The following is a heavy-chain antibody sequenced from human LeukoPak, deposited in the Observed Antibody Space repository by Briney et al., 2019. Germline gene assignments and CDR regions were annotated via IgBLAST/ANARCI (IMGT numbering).Heavy chain of an antibody. Sequence: ASVTVSCKASGYTFTGYYMHWVRQAPGQGLEWMGWINPNSGGTNYAQKFQGRVTMTRDTSISTAYMELSRLRSDDTAVYYCARGTQTLGRGYYYMDVWGKGTTVTVSS. CDR1: GYTFTGYY. CDR2: INPNSGGT. CDR3: ARGTQTLGRGYYYMDV. D-gene: IGHD1-1*01. V-gene: IGHV1-2*02. J-gene: IGHJ6*03.